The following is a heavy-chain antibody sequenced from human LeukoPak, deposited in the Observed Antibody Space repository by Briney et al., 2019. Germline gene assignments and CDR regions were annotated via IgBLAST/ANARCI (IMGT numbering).Heavy chain of an antibody. J-gene: IGHJ4*02. D-gene: IGHD3-16*01. V-gene: IGHV3-30*10. CDR3: TRLDAGSPGY. Sequence: GGSLRLSCATSGFPFVAYALHWVRQAPGKGLEWVAVISSDHSNKYYMDSVKGRLTISRDNSKNTLYLQMDRLRPEDTAVYYCTRLDAGSPGYWGQGTLVTVSS. CDR1: GFPFVAYA. CDR2: ISSDHSNK.